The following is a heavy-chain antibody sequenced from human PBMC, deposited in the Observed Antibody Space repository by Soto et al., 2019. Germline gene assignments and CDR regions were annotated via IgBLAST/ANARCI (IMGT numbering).Heavy chain of an antibody. CDR2: ISGSGSST. CDR1: GFIFSKYT. D-gene: IGHD3-9*01. J-gene: IGHJ3*02. Sequence: HPGGSLRLSCVASGFIFSKYTMNWVRQAPGKGLEWVSAISGSGSSTYYADSVKGRFTISRDNSKNSLYLQMNSLRAEDTALYYCARDPPDDDRGHYAFDIWGQGTMVTVSS. V-gene: IGHV3-23*01. CDR3: ARDPPDDDRGHYAFDI.